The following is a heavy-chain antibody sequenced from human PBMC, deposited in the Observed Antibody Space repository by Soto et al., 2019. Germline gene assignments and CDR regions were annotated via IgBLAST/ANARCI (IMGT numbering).Heavy chain of an antibody. CDR2: ISYDGSNK. J-gene: IGHJ3*02. Sequence: GGSLRLSCAASGFTFSSYAMHWVRQAPGKGLEWVAVISYDGSNKYYADSVKGRFTISRDNSKNTLYLQMNSLRAEDTAVYYCARDASYGDYRRGRIFRPHAFDIWGQGTMVTVSS. CDR3: ARDASYGDYRRGRIFRPHAFDI. V-gene: IGHV3-30-3*01. D-gene: IGHD4-17*01. CDR1: GFTFSSYA.